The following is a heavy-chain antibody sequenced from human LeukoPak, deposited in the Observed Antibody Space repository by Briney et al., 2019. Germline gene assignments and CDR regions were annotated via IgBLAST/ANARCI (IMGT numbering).Heavy chain of an antibody. D-gene: IGHD6-19*01. CDR3: ARGSSGWDYMDV. V-gene: IGHV4-39*06. CDR1: GGSISSSSYY. J-gene: IGHJ6*03. Sequence: SETLSLTCTVSGGSISSSSYYWGWIRQPPGKGLEWIGSIYYSGSTYYNPSLKSRVTISVDTSRNQFPLKLSSVTAADTAVYYCARGSSGWDYMDVWGKGTTVTVSS. CDR2: IYYSGST.